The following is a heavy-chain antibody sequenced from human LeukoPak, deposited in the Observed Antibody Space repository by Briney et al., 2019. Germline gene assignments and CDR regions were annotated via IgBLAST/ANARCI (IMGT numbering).Heavy chain of an antibody. V-gene: IGHV1-3*01. D-gene: IGHD2/OR15-2a*01. CDR1: GYTFTSYA. CDR3: ARGLPTENTANLLGIDY. Sequence: ASVKVSCKASGYTFTSYAMHWVRQAPGQRLEWMGWINAGNGNTKYSQKFQGRVTITRDTSASTAYMELSSLRSEDTAVYYCARGLPTENTANLLGIDYWGQGTLVTVSS. CDR2: INAGNGNT. J-gene: IGHJ4*02.